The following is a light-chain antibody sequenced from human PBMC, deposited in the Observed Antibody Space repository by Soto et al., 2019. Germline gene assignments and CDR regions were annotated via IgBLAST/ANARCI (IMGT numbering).Light chain of an antibody. V-gene: IGLV2-11*01. J-gene: IGLJ2*01. Sequence: QSALTQPRSVSGSPGQSVTISCTGTSSDVGGYDYVSWYQQHPGKAPKLMIFDVSKRPSGVPDRFSGSKSGYTASLPISGPQDEDEDDYYCCPYAGGCTTEVFGGGTKLTVL. CDR1: SSDVGGYDY. CDR2: DVS. CDR3: CPYAGGCTTEV.